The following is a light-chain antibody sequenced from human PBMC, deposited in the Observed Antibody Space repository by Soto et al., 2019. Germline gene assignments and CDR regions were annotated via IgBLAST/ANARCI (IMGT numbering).Light chain of an antibody. CDR3: SSYTNSNILHYV. CDR2: EAT. J-gene: IGLJ1*01. Sequence: QSVLTQPASVSGSPGQSITISCAGTSSDVGAYKYVSWYQQHPGKAPKLLIYEATNRPSGVSDRFSASKSDNTASLTISGLQAEDEGDYYCSSYTNSNILHYVFGTGTKVTVL. CDR1: SSDVGAYKY. V-gene: IGLV2-14*01.